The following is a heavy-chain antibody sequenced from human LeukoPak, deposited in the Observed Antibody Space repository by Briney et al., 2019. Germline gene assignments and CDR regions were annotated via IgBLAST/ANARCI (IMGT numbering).Heavy chain of an antibody. V-gene: IGHV3-9*01. CDR2: ISWNSGSI. CDR1: GFTFDDYA. D-gene: IGHD2-21*01. J-gene: IGHJ6*03. CDR3: AKELIPGYYYMDV. Sequence: PGGSLRLSCAASGFTFDDYAMHWVRQAPGKGLEWVSGISWNSGSIGYADSVKGRFTISRDNAKNSLYLQMNSLRAEDTALYYCAKELIPGYYYMDVWGKGTTVTISS.